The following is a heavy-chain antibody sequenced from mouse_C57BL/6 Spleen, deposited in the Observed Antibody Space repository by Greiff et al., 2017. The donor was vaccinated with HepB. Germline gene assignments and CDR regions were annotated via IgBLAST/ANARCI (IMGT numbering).Heavy chain of an antibody. CDR2: IRSKSSNYAT. CDR1: GFTFNTYA. J-gene: IGHJ3*01. V-gene: IGHV10-3*01. CDR3: VRDNGSPVGAWFAY. Sequence: EAGGGLVQPKGSLKLSCAASGFTFNTYAMHWVRQAPGKGLEWVARIRSKSSNYATYYADSVKDRFTISRDDSQSMLYLQMNNLKTEDTAMYYCVRDNGSPVGAWFAYWGQGTLVTVSA. D-gene: IGHD1-1*01.